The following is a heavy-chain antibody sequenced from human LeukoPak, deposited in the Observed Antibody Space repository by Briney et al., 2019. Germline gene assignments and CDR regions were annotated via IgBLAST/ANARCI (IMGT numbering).Heavy chain of an antibody. CDR3: ARRGVGATRSAFDI. D-gene: IGHD1-26*01. J-gene: IGHJ3*02. V-gene: IGHV4-34*01. Sequence: SETLSLTCAVYGGSFSGYYWSWIRQPPGKGMEWIGEINHSGSTNYNPSLKSRVTISVDTSKNQFSLKLSSVTAADTAVYYCARRGVGATRSAFDIWGQGTMVTVSS. CDR1: GGSFSGYY. CDR2: INHSGST.